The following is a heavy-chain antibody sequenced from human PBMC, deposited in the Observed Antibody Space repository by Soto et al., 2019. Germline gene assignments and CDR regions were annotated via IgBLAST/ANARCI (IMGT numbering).Heavy chain of an antibody. J-gene: IGHJ6*02. CDR3: ARGREVGLTFYYYGMDV. CDR2: LYATGTT. CDR1: GGSVSSHY. Sequence: PSETLSLTCTVSGGSVSSHYWNWIRQPAGKGLEWIGRLYATGTTSYNPSLRSRVTLSLDTSKNQFSLKLTSLTVADTAVYYCARGREVGLTFYYYGMDVWGQGTTVTVSS. V-gene: IGHV4-4*07. D-gene: IGHD1-26*01.